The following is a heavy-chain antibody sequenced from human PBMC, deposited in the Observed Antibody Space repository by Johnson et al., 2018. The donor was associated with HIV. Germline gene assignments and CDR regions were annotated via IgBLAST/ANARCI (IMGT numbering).Heavy chain of an antibody. D-gene: IGHD3-16*01. J-gene: IGHJ3*02. CDR1: GFNLDDYG. Sequence: QMLLVESGGTVVRPGGSLRLSCAASGFNLDDYGMSWVRQAPGKGLEWVSFIRYDGTNKYYADSVKGRLTISRDNSKNTLYLQMNSLRAEDTAVYYCAKPRYYDNAFEMWGQGTIVTVSS. CDR2: IRYDGTNK. CDR3: AKPRYYDNAFEM. V-gene: IGHV3-30*02.